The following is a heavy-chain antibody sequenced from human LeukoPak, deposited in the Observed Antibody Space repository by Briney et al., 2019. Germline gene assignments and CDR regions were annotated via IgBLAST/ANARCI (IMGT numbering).Heavy chain of an antibody. CDR2: IYYSGSA. V-gene: IGHV4-59*01. D-gene: IGHD4-17*01. J-gene: IGHJ4*02. CDR1: GGPISSYY. CDR3: ARDRRDYGDLDHLFDY. Sequence: SETLSLTCTVSGGPISSYYWSWIRQPPGKGLEWIGYIYYSGSANYNPSLKSRVTISVDTSKNQFSLKLSSVTAADTAVYYCARDRRDYGDLDHLFDYWGQGTLVTVSS.